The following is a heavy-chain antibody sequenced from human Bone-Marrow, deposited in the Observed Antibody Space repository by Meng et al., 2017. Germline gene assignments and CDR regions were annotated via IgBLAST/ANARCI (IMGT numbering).Heavy chain of an antibody. J-gene: IGHJ5*02. CDR1: VGSIKNAGYY. Sequence: GPDQLKPVPSLSLTCRVSVGSIKNAGYYWSWIRQHPGKGLEWIGYIYYTENTYYNPSLKSPMTISLDKSKNQFSLKLNSVTVADTAVYYCARGRASCSSGGCSLGWFDPWGQGTLVTVSS. CDR3: ARGRASCSSGGCSLGWFDP. V-gene: IGHV4-31*01. D-gene: IGHD2-15*01. CDR2: IYYTENT.